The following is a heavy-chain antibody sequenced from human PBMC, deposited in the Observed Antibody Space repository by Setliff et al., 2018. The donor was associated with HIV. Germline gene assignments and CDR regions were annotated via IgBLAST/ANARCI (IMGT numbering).Heavy chain of an antibody. J-gene: IGHJ5*02. CDR1: GGSFSGYY. V-gene: IGHV4-59*08. D-gene: IGHD2-21*02. CDR3: AGSIVVVTAAPLT. CDR2: IYIYNSGST. Sequence: SETLSLTCSVSGGSFSGYYWSWIRQPPGKGLEWIGYIYIYNSGSTNYNPSLTSRVTISVDTSKNQFSLKLSSVTAADTAVYYCAGSIVVVTAAPLTWGQGTLVTVSS.